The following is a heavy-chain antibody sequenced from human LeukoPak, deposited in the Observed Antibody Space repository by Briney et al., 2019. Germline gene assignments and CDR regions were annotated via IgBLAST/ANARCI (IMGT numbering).Heavy chain of an antibody. CDR1: GYSISSGYY. J-gene: IGHJ4*02. V-gene: IGHV4-38-2*01. Sequence: SETLSLTCAVSGYSISSGYYWGWIRQPPGKGLEWIGSIYHSGSTYYNPSLKIRVTISVDTSKNQFSLKLSSVTAADTAVYYCARLLGTRVGGLGPQLDYWGQGTLVTVSS. D-gene: IGHD4-23*01. CDR3: ARLLGTRVGGLGPQLDY. CDR2: IYHSGST.